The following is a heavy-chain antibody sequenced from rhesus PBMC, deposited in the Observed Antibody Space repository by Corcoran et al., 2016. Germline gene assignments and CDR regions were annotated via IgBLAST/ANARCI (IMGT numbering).Heavy chain of an antibody. V-gene: IGHV4-122*02. CDR1: VGSTSSRYHH. D-gene: IGHD5-24*01. CDR2: ISYSGST. J-gene: IGHJ4*01. CDR3: AREKDTVGTAYFDY. Sequence: QVQLQESGPGLVKPSETLSLTCSVPVGSTSSRYHHWSWLRQAPGKGLEWIGYISYSGSTSYNPFLKSRVTISRDTSKNQFSLKLSSVTAADTAVYYCAREKDTVGTAYFDYWGQGVLVTVSS.